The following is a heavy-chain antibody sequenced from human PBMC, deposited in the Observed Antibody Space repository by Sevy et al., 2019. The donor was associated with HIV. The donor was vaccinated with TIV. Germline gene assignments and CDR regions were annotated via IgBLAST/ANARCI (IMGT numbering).Heavy chain of an antibody. CDR1: GYTFTGYY. CDR3: ARTAAAGSPNWFDP. Sequence: ASVKVSCKASGYTFTGYYMHWVRQAPGQGLEWMGWINPNSGGTNYAQKFQGRVTMTRDTSISTAFMELSRLRSDDTASSYCARTAAAGSPNWFDPWGQGTLVTVSS. CDR2: INPNSGGT. V-gene: IGHV1-2*02. D-gene: IGHD6-13*01. J-gene: IGHJ5*02.